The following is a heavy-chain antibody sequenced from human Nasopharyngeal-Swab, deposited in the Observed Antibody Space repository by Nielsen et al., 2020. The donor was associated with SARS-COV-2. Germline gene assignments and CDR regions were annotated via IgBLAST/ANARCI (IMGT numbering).Heavy chain of an antibody. CDR3: ARDGEYCSGHKCFIDYNYMDV. CDR1: GFTFSSYG. Sequence: GESLKISCAASGFTFSSYGFHWVRQAPGKGLEWVAAISYDGTNKYYADSVKGRFTISSDNSKNTLYLQMNSLRTEDAALYYCARDGEYCSGHKCFIDYNYMDVWGTGTTVTVSS. D-gene: IGHD2-15*01. CDR2: ISYDGTNK. J-gene: IGHJ6*03. V-gene: IGHV3-30-3*01.